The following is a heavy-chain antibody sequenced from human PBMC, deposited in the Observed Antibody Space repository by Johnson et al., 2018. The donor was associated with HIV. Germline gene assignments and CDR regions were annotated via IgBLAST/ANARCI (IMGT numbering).Heavy chain of an antibody. CDR1: GFTFDDYA. CDR2: ISWNSGSI. V-gene: IGHV3-9*01. Sequence: VLLVESGGGVVQPGTSMRLSCAASGFTFDDYAMHWVRQAPGKGLEWVSGISWNSGSIGYEYSVKGRFTISRDNAKNSLYLQMNSLRAEDTALYYCAKATEGEGLWAFDIWGQGTMVTVSS. J-gene: IGHJ3*02. CDR3: AKATEGEGLWAFDI. D-gene: IGHD1-26*01.